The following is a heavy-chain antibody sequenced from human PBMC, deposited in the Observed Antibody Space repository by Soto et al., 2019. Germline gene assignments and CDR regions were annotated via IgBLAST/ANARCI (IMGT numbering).Heavy chain of an antibody. J-gene: IGHJ5*02. CDR3: AKVAKSGVVIEYFEA. D-gene: IGHD3-9*01. V-gene: IGHV3-23*01. CDR2: ISSSSRRT. Sequence: GGSLRLSCATSGFTFTAYDLTLVRQSPGKGLDWVSGISSSSRRTYYADSVRGRFTISRDNSKNTLYMQMDTLRAYDTAVYYCAKVAKSGVVIEYFEAWGQGSMVTVSS. CDR1: GFTFTAYD.